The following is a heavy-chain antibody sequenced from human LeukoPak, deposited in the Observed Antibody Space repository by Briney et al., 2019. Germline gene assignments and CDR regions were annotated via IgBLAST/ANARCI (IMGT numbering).Heavy chain of an antibody. V-gene: IGHV1-69*05. J-gene: IGHJ4*02. CDR2: IIPIFGTA. Sequence: SVKVSCKASGGTFSSYAISWVRQAPGQGLEWMGGIIPIFGTANYAQKFQGRVTMTRDTSTSTVYMELSSLRSEDTAVYYCARESRIVGATTSFDYWGQGTLVTVSS. CDR1: GGTFSSYA. D-gene: IGHD1-26*01. CDR3: ARESRIVGATTSFDY.